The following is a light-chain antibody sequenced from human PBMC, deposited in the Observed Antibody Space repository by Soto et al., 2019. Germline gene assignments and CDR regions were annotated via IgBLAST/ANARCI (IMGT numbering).Light chain of an antibody. J-gene: IGLJ1*01. Sequence: QSVLTQPPSVSAAPGQKVTISCSGSSSNIGGNSVSWYQQLPGTAPKLLIYDDNKRPSGVPDRFSGSKSGNTASLTISGLQAEDEADYYCCSYAVTFYVFGTGTKVTV. V-gene: IGLV1-51*01. CDR1: SSNIGGNS. CDR3: CSYAVTFYV. CDR2: DDN.